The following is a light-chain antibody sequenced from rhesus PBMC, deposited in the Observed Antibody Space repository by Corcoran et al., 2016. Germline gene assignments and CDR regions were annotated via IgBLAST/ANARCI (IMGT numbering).Light chain of an antibody. CDR2: KAS. J-gene: IGKJ1*01. CDR3: QPSNRVPPP. V-gene: IGKV1-16*01. CDR1: QSISSW. Sequence: DIQMTQSPSSLSVSVGDKVTITCQASQSISSWLAWYQQKPGKALKPLTYKASRLESGAPSRFSGSGSWTDFTLTISSLQPEAFESSSCQPSNRVPPPFGQGTKVEIK.